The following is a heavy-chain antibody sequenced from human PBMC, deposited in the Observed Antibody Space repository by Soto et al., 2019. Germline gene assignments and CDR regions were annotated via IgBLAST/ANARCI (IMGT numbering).Heavy chain of an antibody. Sequence: PSETLSLTCTVSGGSISSSSYYWGWIRQPPGKGLEWIGSIYYSGSTYYNPSLKSRVTISVDTSKNQFSLKLSSLISEDTAVYYCARPKDYDDCLDLWGQGTLVTVSS. J-gene: IGHJ4*02. CDR3: ARPKDYDDCLDL. D-gene: IGHD3-22*01. CDR1: GGSISSSSYY. CDR2: IYYSGST. V-gene: IGHV4-39*01.